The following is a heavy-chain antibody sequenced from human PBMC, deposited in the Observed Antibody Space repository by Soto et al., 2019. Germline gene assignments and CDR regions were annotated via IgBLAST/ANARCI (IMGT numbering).Heavy chain of an antibody. CDR1: GGSINSGGYY. Sequence: QVQLQESGPGLVKPSQTLSLTCTVSGGSINSGGYYWSWIRQHPGKGLEWIGYIYYSGSTYYNPSLKSRVTISVDTSKNQFSLKLSSVTAADTAVYYCARGERGYSYGYPHFDYWGQGTLVIVSS. J-gene: IGHJ4*02. CDR3: ARGERGYSYGYPHFDY. V-gene: IGHV4-31*03. CDR2: IYYSGST. D-gene: IGHD5-18*01.